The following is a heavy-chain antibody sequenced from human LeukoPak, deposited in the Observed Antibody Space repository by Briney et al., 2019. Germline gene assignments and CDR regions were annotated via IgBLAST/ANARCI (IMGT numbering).Heavy chain of an antibody. CDR3: ARGGGSYRYYFDY. CDR2: INHSGST. D-gene: IGHD1-26*01. J-gene: IGHJ4*02. Sequence: PSETLSLTRAVYGGSFSGYYWSWIRQPPGKGLEWIGEINHSGSTNYNPSLKSRVTISVDTSKNQFSLKLSSVTAADTAVYYCARGGGSYRYYFDYWGQGTLVTVSS. V-gene: IGHV4-34*01. CDR1: GGSFSGYY.